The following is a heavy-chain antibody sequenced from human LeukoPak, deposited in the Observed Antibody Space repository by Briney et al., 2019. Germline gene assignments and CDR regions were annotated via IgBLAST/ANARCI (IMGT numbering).Heavy chain of an antibody. D-gene: IGHD5-18*01. CDR1: GFTFSDYY. Sequence: PGGSLRLSCAASGFTFSDYYMSWIRQAPGKGLEWVAVISYDGSNKYYADSVKGRFTISRDNSKNTLYLQMNSLRAEDTAVYYCRLYTDMADYWGQGTLVTVSS. J-gene: IGHJ4*02. V-gene: IGHV3-30-3*01. CDR2: ISYDGSNK. CDR3: RLYTDMADY.